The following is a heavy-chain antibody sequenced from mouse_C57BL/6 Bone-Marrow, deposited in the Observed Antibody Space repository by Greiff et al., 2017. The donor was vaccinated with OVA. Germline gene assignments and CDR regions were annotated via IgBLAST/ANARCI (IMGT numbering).Heavy chain of an antibody. CDR2: IRRKCSNYAT. D-gene: IGHD2-2*01. CDR1: GFTFNTYA. CDR3: VRDRDDGYDEGGCFDY. Sequence: DAGGGLVQPKGSLHLSCAASGFTFNTYAMHWVRQAPGTGLEWVARIRRKCSNYATYYADSVKDRFTISRDDSQSMLYLQMNNLKTGDTAMYYCVRDRDDGYDEGGCFDYWGQGTTLTVSS. J-gene: IGHJ2*01. V-gene: IGHV10-3*01.